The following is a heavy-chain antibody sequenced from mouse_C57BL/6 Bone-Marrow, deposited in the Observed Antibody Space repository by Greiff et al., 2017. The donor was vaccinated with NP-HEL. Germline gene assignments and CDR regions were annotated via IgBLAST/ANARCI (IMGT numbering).Heavy chain of an antibody. CDR3: ARGGYKSNYGWFAY. D-gene: IGHD2-5*01. CDR2: IYPGSGST. Sequence: QVQLQQPGAELVKPGASVKMSCKASGYTFTSYWITWVKQRPGQGLEWIGDIYPGSGSTNYNEKFKSKATLTVDTSSSTAYMQLRSLTSEDSAVYYCARGGYKSNYGWFAYWGQGTLVTVSA. J-gene: IGHJ3*01. V-gene: IGHV1-55*01. CDR1: GYTFTSYW.